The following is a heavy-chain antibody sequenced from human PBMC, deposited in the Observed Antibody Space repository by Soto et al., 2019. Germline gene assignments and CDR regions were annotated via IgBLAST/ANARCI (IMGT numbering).Heavy chain of an antibody. CDR1: GFTFSNYG. CDR2: ISHDGSFT. J-gene: IGHJ5*02. Sequence: GGSLRLSCAASGFTFSNYGMHWVRQPPGKGLEWVAVISHDGSFTQYADSVKGRFTISRDDSMDTLYLQMNSLRGEDTAVYYCAKDISGKTNWFDPWGQGTLVIVSS. V-gene: IGHV3-30*18. CDR3: AKDISGKTNWFDP.